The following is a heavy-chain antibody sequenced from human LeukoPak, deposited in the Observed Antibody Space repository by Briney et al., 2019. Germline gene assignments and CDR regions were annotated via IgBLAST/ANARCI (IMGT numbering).Heavy chain of an antibody. Sequence: ASVKVSCKASGYTFTGYYMHWVRQAPGQGLEWMGWINPNSGGTNYAQEFQGRVTMTRDTSISTAYMELSRLRSDDTAVYYCARPQGSSGWYGEGYYYYGMDVWGQGTTVTVSS. CDR2: INPNSGGT. J-gene: IGHJ6*02. CDR3: ARPQGSSGWYGEGYYYYGMDV. D-gene: IGHD6-19*01. V-gene: IGHV1-2*02. CDR1: GYTFTGYY.